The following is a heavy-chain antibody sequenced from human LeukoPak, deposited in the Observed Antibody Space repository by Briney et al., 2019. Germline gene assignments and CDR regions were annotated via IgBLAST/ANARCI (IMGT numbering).Heavy chain of an antibody. Sequence: SETLSLTCTVSGGSISSSSYYWGWIRQPPGKGLEWIGSIYYSGSTYYNPSLKSRVTISVDTSKNQFSLKLSSVTAADTAVYYCAKTRNFWSAYFDYWGQGTLVTVSS. CDR1: GGSISSSSYY. D-gene: IGHD3-3*01. CDR2: IYYSGST. J-gene: IGHJ4*02. CDR3: AKTRNFWSAYFDY. V-gene: IGHV4-39*01.